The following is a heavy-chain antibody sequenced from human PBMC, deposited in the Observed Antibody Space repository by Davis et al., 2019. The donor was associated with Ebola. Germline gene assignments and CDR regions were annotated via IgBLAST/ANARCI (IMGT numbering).Heavy chain of an antibody. CDR3: TDYYYYGMDV. CDR2: ISSSSSTI. Sequence: GESLKISCAASGFTFSSYSMNWVRQAPGKGLEWVSYISSSSSTIYYADSVKGRFTISRDNAKNSLYLQMNSLRAEDTAVYYCTDYYYYGMDVWGQGTTVTVSS. J-gene: IGHJ6*02. V-gene: IGHV3-48*04. CDR1: GFTFSSYS.